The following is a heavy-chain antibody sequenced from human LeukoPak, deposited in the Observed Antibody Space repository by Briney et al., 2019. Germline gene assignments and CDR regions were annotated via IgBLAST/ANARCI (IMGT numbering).Heavy chain of an antibody. CDR3: ARPTPWSSIDD. D-gene: IGHD3-10*01. J-gene: IGHJ4*02. V-gene: IGHV5-51*01. CDR1: GYSFTSYW. CDR2: IFPADSDT. Sequence: GESLKISCKASGYSFTSYWIGWVRQMPGKGLEWMGIIFPADSDTKYSPSSQGQVTISADRSISTTYLQWSSLKAADTAIYYCARPTPWSSIDDWGQGTLVTVSS.